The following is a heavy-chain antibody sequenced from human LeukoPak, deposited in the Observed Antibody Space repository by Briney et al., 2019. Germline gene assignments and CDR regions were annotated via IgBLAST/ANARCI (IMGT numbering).Heavy chain of an antibody. D-gene: IGHD3-22*01. J-gene: IGHJ5*02. CDR3: ARENDTYYYDSSGYYYNWFDP. V-gene: IGHV3-53*05. CDR2: IYSGGST. Sequence: GGSLRLSCAASGFTVSSNYMSWVRQAPGKGLEWVSVIYSGGSTYYADSVKGRFTISRDNSKNTLYLQMNSLRAEDTAVYYCARENDTYYYDSSGYYYNWFDPWGQGTLVTVSS. CDR1: GFTVSSNY.